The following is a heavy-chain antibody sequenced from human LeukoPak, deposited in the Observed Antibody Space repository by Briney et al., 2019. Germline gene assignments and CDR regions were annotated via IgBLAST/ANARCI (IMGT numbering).Heavy chain of an antibody. D-gene: IGHD4-23*01. CDR3: ARGLGWGLLDY. CDR1: GASISSSYW. J-gene: IGHJ4*02. Sequence: SGTLSLTCAVSGASISSSYWWSWVRQPPGKGLEWIGEIYHSGSTNYSPSLQSRVTISVDNSKNQFSLKLSSVTAADTAVYYCARGLGWGLLDYWGQGTLVTVSS. V-gene: IGHV4-4*02. CDR2: IYHSGST.